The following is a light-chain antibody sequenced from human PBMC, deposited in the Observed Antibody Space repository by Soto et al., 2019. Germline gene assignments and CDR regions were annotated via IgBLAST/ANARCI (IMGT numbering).Light chain of an antibody. Sequence: QSVLAQPASVSGSPGQSTAISCAGSSSDVGGYDYVSWYQQHPDKAPKLILYDVTNRPSGISFRFSGSKSGNTASLTISGLQPEDEADYYCRSYTSSATYVFGTGTKLTVL. V-gene: IGLV2-14*03. CDR3: RSYTSSATYV. CDR1: SSDVGGYDY. CDR2: DVT. J-gene: IGLJ1*01.